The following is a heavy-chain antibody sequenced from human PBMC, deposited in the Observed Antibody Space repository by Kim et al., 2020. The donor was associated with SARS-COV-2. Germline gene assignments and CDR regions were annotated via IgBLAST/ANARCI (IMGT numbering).Heavy chain of an antibody. CDR3: TKGRRGQGSGSYMDF. D-gene: IGHD3-10*01. J-gene: IGHJ4*02. V-gene: IGHV3-23*01. Sequence: GGSLRLSCAASGFSFTDSSMSWVRQARGQGLQWVSTVTGTGRGTYYADSVKGRFTISRDNSKNTLYLQLDSVGGDDTAVYFCTKGRRGQGSGSYMDFWGQGALVTVSP. CDR1: GFSFTDSS. CDR2: VTGTGRGT.